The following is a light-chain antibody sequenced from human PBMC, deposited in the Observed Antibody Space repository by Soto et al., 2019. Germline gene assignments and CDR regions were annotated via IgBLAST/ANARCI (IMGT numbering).Light chain of an antibody. CDR3: QQRTSWPLT. Sequence: DIVLTQSPATLSLSPGERATLSCRASQSVTTFLAWYQQKPGQAPRLLIYDASKRATGIPARFSGSGSGTDFTLTISSLEPEDFAVYYCQQRTSWPLTFGGGTKVEIK. J-gene: IGKJ4*02. V-gene: IGKV3-11*01. CDR1: QSVTTF. CDR2: DAS.